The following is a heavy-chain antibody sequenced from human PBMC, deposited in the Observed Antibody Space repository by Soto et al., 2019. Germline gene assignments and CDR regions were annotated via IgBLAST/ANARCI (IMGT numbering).Heavy chain of an antibody. Sequence: SETLSLTCTVSGGSISSSSYYWGWIRQPPGKGLEWIGSIYYSGSTYYNPSLKSRVTISVDTSKNQFSLKLSSVTAADTAVYYCARHGGISFIAVAGTNFQHWGQGTLVTVSS. CDR2: IYYSGST. J-gene: IGHJ1*01. V-gene: IGHV4-39*01. D-gene: IGHD6-19*01. CDR1: GGSISSSSYY. CDR3: ARHGGISFIAVAGTNFQH.